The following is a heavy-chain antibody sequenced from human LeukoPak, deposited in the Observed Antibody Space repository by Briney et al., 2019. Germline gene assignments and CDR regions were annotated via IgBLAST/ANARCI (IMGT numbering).Heavy chain of an antibody. CDR2: INPENGGT. D-gene: IGHD2-8*01. Sequence: ASGKVSCLTSGYTFIDYSVDWLPQAPGQGLEWMGMINPENGGTSYASKFQGRVTLTTDTSIRTAYTDLSRLRPDDTAIYYCARDGVDGAEELDRWGQGTLVAVSS. V-gene: IGHV1-2*07. CDR3: ARDGVDGAEELDR. J-gene: IGHJ5*02. CDR1: GYTFIDYS.